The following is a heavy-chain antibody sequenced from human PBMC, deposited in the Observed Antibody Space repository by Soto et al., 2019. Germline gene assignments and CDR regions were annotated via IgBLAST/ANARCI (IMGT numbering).Heavy chain of an antibody. Sequence: QVQLVESVGGVVQPGRSLRLSCAASGFTFSSFGMHWVRQAPGKGLELVAVISYDGSNKYYGDSVQGRFTISRDNSKNTLYLQMNSLRAEDTAVYYCAKGRVRLAYYYYDMDVWGQGTTVTVSS. D-gene: IGHD3-10*01. CDR2: ISYDGSNK. CDR3: AKGRVRLAYYYYDMDV. V-gene: IGHV3-30*18. J-gene: IGHJ6*02. CDR1: GFTFSSFG.